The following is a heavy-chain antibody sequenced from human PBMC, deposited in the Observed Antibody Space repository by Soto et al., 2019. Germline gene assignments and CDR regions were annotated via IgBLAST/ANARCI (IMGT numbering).Heavy chain of an antibody. CDR3: ARDRGSSAIDY. J-gene: IGHJ4*02. D-gene: IGHD6-6*01. V-gene: IGHV1-3*01. CDR2: INAGNGNT. Sequence: QVQLVQSGAEVKKPGASVKVSCKASGYTFTSYAMHWVRQAPGQRLEWMGWINAGNGNTKYSQKFQGRVTITRDTSASTAYIELSSLRSEDTAVYYCARDRGSSAIDYWGQGTLVTVSS. CDR1: GYTFTSYA.